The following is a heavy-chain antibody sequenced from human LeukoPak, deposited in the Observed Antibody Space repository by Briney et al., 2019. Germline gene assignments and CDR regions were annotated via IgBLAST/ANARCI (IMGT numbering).Heavy chain of an antibody. J-gene: IGHJ3*02. D-gene: IGHD2-15*01. Sequence: GESLQISCKGSGYSFTSYWIGWVRQMPGKGLEWMGIIYPGDSDTRYSPSFQGQVTISADKSISTAYLQWSSLKASDTAMYYCASSYCSGGSCRGAFDIWGQGTMVTVSS. V-gene: IGHV5-51*01. CDR1: GYSFTSYW. CDR3: ASSYCSGGSCRGAFDI. CDR2: IYPGDSDT.